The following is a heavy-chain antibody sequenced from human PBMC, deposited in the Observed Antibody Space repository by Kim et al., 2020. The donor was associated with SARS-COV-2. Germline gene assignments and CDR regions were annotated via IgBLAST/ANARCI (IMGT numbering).Heavy chain of an antibody. V-gene: IGHV3-11*01. CDR3: AGVGATVTTNPDS. D-gene: IGHD4-17*01. Sequence: YADSVTGRITIPRDNAKNALYRQMNSLRAEDTAVSYCAGVGATVTTNPDSWGQGTLVTVSS. J-gene: IGHJ4*02.